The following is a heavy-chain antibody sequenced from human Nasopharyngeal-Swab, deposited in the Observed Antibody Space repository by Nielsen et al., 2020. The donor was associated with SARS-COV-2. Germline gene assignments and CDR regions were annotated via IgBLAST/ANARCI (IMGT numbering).Heavy chain of an antibody. CDR3: ARDREVVVVAATNNWFDP. CDR2: INPSGGST. CDR1: GYTFTSYY. J-gene: IGHJ5*02. V-gene: IGHV1-46*01. Sequence: ASVKVSCKASGYTFTSYYMHWVRQAPGQGLEWMGIINPSGGSTSYAQKFQGGVTMTRDTSTSTVYMELSSLRSEDTAVYYCARDREVVVVAATNNWFDPWGQGTLVTVSS. D-gene: IGHD2-15*01.